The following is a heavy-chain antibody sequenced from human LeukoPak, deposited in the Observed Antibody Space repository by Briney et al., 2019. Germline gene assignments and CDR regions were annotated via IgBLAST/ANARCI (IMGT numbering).Heavy chain of an antibody. Sequence: PSETLSLTCTVSGYSISSDHYWGWIRQSPGKGLEWIGSFYHSENTYYNPSLKSRVTISKDTSKNQFPLRLSSVTDADTAVYYCTRQSPKLTGDVDCWGQGTLVTVSS. CDR3: TRQSPKLTGDVDC. D-gene: IGHD3-9*01. J-gene: IGHJ4*02. CDR1: GYSISSDHY. CDR2: FYHSENT. V-gene: IGHV4-38-2*02.